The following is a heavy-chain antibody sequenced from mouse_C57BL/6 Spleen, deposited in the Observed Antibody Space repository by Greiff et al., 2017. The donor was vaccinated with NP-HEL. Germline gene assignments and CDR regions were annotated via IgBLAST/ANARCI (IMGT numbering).Heavy chain of an antibody. CDR2: IYPGSGST. Sequence: QVQLQQPGAELVKPGASVKMSCKASGYTFTSYWITWVKQRPGQGLEWIGDIYPGSGSTNYNEKFKSKATLTVDTSSSTAYKQLSSLTSEDSAVYYCAREGYGSSLDYWGQGTTLTVSS. J-gene: IGHJ2*01. D-gene: IGHD1-1*01. CDR1: GYTFTSYW. V-gene: IGHV1-55*01. CDR3: AREGYGSSLDY.